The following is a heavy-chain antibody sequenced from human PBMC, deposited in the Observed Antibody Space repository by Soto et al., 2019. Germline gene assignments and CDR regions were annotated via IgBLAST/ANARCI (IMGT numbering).Heavy chain of an antibody. J-gene: IGHJ4*02. CDR1: GFTFSSYA. D-gene: IGHD3-9*01. CDR3: ARGKYYDILTGYSI. V-gene: IGHV3-64*01. Sequence: GGSLRLSCAASGFTFSSYAMHWVRQAPGKGLEYVSAISSNGGSTYYANSVKGRFTISRDNSKNTLYLQMGSLRAEDMAVYYCARGKYYDILTGYSIWGQGTLVTVSS. CDR2: ISSNGGST.